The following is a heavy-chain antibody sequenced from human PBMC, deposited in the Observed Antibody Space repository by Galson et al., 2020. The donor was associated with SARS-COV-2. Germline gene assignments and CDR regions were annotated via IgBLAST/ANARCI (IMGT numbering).Heavy chain of an antibody. CDR3: ANFMAPRSRYYGGPD. V-gene: IGHV4-4*07. CDR1: GGSISNYY. Sequence: SETLSLTCTISGGSISNYYWSWIRQPAGKGLEWIGLIYNTGSTKYNPSLKSRVTMSVDQSKNQLSLKLSSVTAADTAVYYCANFMAPRSRYYGGPDWGPGTLVTVSS. CDR2: IYNTGST. J-gene: IGHJ4*02. D-gene: IGHD3-22*01.